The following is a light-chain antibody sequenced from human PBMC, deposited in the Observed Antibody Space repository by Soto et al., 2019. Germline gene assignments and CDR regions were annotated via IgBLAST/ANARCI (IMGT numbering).Light chain of an antibody. CDR1: TSNIGAGFD. CDR2: SNS. J-gene: IGLJ3*02. V-gene: IGLV1-40*01. CDR3: QSYDSSLGGSRV. Sequence: QSVLTQPPSVSGAPGQRVTSSCTGTTSNIGAGFDVHWYQQLPGTAPKLLIFSNSNRPSGVPDRFSGSKSGTSASLAITGLQAEDEADYYCQSYDSSLGGSRVFGGGTKLTVL.